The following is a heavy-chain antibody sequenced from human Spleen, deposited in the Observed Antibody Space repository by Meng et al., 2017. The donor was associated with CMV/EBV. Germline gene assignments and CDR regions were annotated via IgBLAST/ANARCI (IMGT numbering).Heavy chain of an antibody. CDR3: ARVIRRDFYDSSDYLDY. D-gene: IGHD3-22*01. Sequence: FTDSFIHWVRQAPGQGLEWMGWINPKSGGTNYAQKFQGRVTLTRDTSISTAYMELRRLRSDDTAVYYCARVIRRDFYDSSDYLDYWGQGTLVTVSS. CDR1: FTDSF. V-gene: IGHV1-2*02. J-gene: IGHJ4*02. CDR2: INPKSGGT.